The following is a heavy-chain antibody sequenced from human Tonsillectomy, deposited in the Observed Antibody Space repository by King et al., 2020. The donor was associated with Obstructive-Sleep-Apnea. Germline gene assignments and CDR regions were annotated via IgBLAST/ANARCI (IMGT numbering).Heavy chain of an antibody. V-gene: IGHV4-59*01. CDR2: IYYSGST. CDR1: GGSISSYY. D-gene: IGHD3-22*01. Sequence: VQLQESGPGLVKPSETLSLTCTVSGGSISSYYWSWIRQPPGKGLEWIGYIYYSGSTNYNTSLKSRVTISVDTSKNQFSLKLSSVTAADTAVYYCARAEEDSSGYYPYYFDYWGQGTLVTVSS. J-gene: IGHJ4*02. CDR3: ARAEEDSSGYYPYYFDY.